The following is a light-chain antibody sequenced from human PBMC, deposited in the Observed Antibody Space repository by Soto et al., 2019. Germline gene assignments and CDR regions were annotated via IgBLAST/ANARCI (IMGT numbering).Light chain of an antibody. CDR1: SSDVGDYNY. CDR2: GVS. Sequence: QSALTQPASVSGSPGQSITISCTGTSSDVGDYNYVSWYQQHPGKAPKLIIYGVSNRPSGISNRFSGSKSGNTASLTVSGLQAXXEAXYYCSSYTATNTLVFGGGTKVTVL. CDR3: SSYTATNTLV. J-gene: IGLJ2*01. V-gene: IGLV2-14*01.